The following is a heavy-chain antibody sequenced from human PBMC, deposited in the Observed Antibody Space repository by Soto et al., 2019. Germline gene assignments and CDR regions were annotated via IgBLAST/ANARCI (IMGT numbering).Heavy chain of an antibody. CDR3: ARGVAGPLHWFDP. V-gene: IGHV1-3*01. J-gene: IGHJ5*02. D-gene: IGHD6-19*01. Sequence: QVQLVQSGAEVKKPGASVKVSCKASGYTFTSHAMHWVRQAPGQRLEWMGWINAGNGNTKYSQKFQGRVTITRDTXASTAYMELSSLRSEDTAVYYCARGVAGPLHWFDPWGQGTLVTVSS. CDR2: INAGNGNT. CDR1: GYTFTSHA.